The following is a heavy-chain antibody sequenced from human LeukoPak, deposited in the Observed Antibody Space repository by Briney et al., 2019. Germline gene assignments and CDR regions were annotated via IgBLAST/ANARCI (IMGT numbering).Heavy chain of an antibody. V-gene: IGHV4-31*03. CDR3: AAAATSSSSELGY. D-gene: IGHD6-6*01. J-gene: IGHJ4*02. Sequence: SETLSLTCTVSGGSINGGSYYWSWIRQHPGEGLEWIGYIHYSGSTYYNPSLKSRLTISVDTSKNQLSLKLSSVTAAHTAVYYCAAAATSSSSELGYWGQGTLVTVSS. CDR1: GGSINGGSYY. CDR2: IHYSGST.